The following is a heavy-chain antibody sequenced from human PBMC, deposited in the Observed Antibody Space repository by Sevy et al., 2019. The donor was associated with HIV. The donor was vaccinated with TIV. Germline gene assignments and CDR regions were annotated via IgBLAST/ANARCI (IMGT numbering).Heavy chain of an antibody. CDR3: ATTTTDSSSWYVAFDI. CDR1: GFTFSSYG. V-gene: IGHV3-30*03. CDR2: ISYDGSNK. D-gene: IGHD6-13*01. Sequence: GGSLRLSCAASGFTFSSYGMHWVRQAPGKGLEWVAVISYDGSNKYYADSVKGRFTISRDNSKNTLYLQMNSLRAEDTAVCYCATTTTDSSSWYVAFDIWGQGTMVTVSS. J-gene: IGHJ3*02.